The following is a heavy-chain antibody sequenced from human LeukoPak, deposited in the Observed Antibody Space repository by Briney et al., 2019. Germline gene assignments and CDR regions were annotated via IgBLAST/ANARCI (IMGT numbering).Heavy chain of an antibody. CDR1: GYTFTSYY. CDR3: AWRGGLRTPSTYYFDY. D-gene: IGHD4-17*01. V-gene: IGHV1-46*01. J-gene: IGHJ4*02. Sequence: ASVKVSCKASGYTFTSYYMHWVRQAPGQGLEWMGIINPSGGSTSYAHKFQGRVTMTRDTSTSTVYMELSSLRSEDTAVYYCAWRGGLRTPSTYYFDYWGQGTLVTVSS. CDR2: INPSGGST.